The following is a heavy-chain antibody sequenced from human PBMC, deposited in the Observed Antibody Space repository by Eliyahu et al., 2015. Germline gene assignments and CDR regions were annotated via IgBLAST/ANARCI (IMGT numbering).Heavy chain of an antibody. Sequence: QLVQSGAELKKPGESLKISCRGSGYDFXYYWIGWVRQMPGKGLEWIGIVHPGDSDTRYTPSFEGQVTMSVDKSSSTAYLQWSSLKASDSAMYYCARDIIVGATDEIAFDVWGQGTKVTVSS. CDR2: VHPGDSDT. J-gene: IGHJ3*01. V-gene: IGHV5-51*01. CDR1: GYDFXYYW. CDR3: ARDIIVGATDEIAFDV. D-gene: IGHD1-26*01.